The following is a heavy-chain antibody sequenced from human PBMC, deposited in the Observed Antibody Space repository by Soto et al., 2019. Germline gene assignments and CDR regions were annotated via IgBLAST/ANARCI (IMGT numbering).Heavy chain of an antibody. CDR1: GYSFSTYW. CDR2: IDPSDSYT. V-gene: IGHV5-10-1*01. Sequence: HGESLKISCKGSGYSFSTYWIIWVRQMPGKGLEWMGRIDPSDSYTNYSLSFQGHVTISADKSISTAYLQWSSLKASATAIYYCATCYGASCYRFDPWGQGTLVTVSS. CDR3: ATCYGASCYRFDP. D-gene: IGHD2-15*01. J-gene: IGHJ5*02.